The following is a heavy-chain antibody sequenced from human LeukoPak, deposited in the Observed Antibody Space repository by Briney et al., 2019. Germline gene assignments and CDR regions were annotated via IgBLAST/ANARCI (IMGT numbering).Heavy chain of an antibody. J-gene: IGHJ5*02. CDR1: GGYISSGSYY. Sequence: SQTLSLTCTVSGGYISSGSYYWSWIRQPAGKGLEWSGRIYTSGSTNYNPSLKSRVTISVDTSKNQFSLKLSSVTAADTAVYYCARGFRDENWFDPWGQGTLVTVSS. D-gene: IGHD3-10*01. CDR3: ARGFRDENWFDP. CDR2: IYTSGST. V-gene: IGHV4-61*02.